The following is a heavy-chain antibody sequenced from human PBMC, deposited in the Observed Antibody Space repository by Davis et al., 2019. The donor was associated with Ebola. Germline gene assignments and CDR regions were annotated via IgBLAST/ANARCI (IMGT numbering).Heavy chain of an antibody. J-gene: IGHJ6*02. CDR1: GGSFSGYY. D-gene: IGHD6-6*01. V-gene: IGHV4-34*01. Sequence: SETLSLTCAVYGGSFSGYYWSWIRQHPGKGLEWIGYIYYSGSTYYNPSLKSRVTISVDTSKNQFSLKLSSVTAADTAVYYCAISSTVHYYYYYGMDVWGQGTTVTVSS. CDR2: IYYSGST. CDR3: AISSTVHYYYYYGMDV.